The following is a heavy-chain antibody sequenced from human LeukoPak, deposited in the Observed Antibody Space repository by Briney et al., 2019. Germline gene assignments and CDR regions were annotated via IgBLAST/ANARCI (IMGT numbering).Heavy chain of an antibody. J-gene: IGHJ4*02. CDR2: ISGSGGST. CDR3: AKGGYSYGYEDVFDY. D-gene: IGHD5-18*01. V-gene: IGHV3-23*01. CDR1: GFTFSSYA. Sequence: GGSLRLSCTASGFTFSSYAMSWVRQAPGKGLEWVSAISGSGGSTYYADSVKGRFTIPRDNSKNTLYLQMNSLRAEDTAVYYCAKGGYSYGYEDVFDYWGQGTLVTVSS.